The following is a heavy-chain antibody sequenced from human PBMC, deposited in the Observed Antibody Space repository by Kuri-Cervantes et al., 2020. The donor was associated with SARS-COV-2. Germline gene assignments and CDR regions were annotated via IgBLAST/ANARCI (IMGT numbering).Heavy chain of an antibody. D-gene: IGHD2-2*01. Sequence: GESLKISCAASGFTFSSYGMHWVRQAPGKGLEWVSSISSSSSYIYYADSVKGRFTISRDNAKNSLYLQMNSLRAEDTAVYYCASQDIVVVPAANAFDIWGQGTMVTVSS. CDR1: GFTFSSYG. CDR3: ASQDIVVVPAANAFDI. V-gene: IGHV3-21*01. J-gene: IGHJ3*02. CDR2: ISSSSSYI.